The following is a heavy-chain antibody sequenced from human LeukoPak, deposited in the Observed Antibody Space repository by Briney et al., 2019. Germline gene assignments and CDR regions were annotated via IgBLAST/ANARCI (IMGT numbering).Heavy chain of an antibody. CDR1: GFTFSAYV. V-gene: IGHV3-23*01. J-gene: IGHJ4*02. Sequence: GGSLRLSCTASGFTFSAYVMTWVRQAPGKGLEWVSSIIASGGNTYCSGSVKGRFTISRDNSDNTLYLQMSSLRPEDTAIYYCAKTTGGTYKGYFDCWGQGTLVTVSS. CDR2: IIASGGNT. D-gene: IGHD1-26*01. CDR3: AKTTGGTYKGYFDC.